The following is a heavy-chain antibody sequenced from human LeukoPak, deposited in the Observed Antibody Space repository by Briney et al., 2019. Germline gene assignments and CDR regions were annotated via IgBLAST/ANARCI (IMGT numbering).Heavy chain of an antibody. Sequence: SQTLSLTCATSGDRVSSNSAAWNWIRQSPSRGLEWLGRTYYRSKWYNDYAVSVKSRITINPDTSKNQFSLQLNSVTPEDTAVYYCARGQTRHDYSDYYYGMDVWGQGTTVTVSS. CDR3: ARGQTRHDYSDYYYGMDV. V-gene: IGHV6-1*01. D-gene: IGHD4-11*01. J-gene: IGHJ6*02. CDR1: GDRVSSNSAA. CDR2: TYYRSKWYN.